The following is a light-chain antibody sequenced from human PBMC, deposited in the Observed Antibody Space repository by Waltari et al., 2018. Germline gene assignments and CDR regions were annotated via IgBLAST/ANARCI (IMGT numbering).Light chain of an antibody. J-gene: IGLJ2*01. V-gene: IGLV2-11*01. Sequence: QSALTQPRSVSGSPGQSVTISCTGTSSDVGGYNYVSWYQQHPAKAPKLMLYDVSKRPSGVPDRFSGSKSGNTASLTISGLQAEDEADYYCCSYAGSYTLVFGGGTKLTVL. CDR1: SSDVGGYNY. CDR3: CSYAGSYTLV. CDR2: DVS.